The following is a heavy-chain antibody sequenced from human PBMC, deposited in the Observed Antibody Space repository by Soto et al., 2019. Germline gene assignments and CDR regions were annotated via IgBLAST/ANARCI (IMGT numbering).Heavy chain of an antibody. CDR2: VRGNGDPP. CDR3: VKSRGGNNFDFFD. CDR1: GFTFSSCD. Sequence: PGGSLRLSCSASGFTFSSCDMHWVRQAPGKGLEYVSGVRGNGDPPFYADSVKGRFTISRDNSKNTLYLQMSSLSADDTAVYYCVKSRGGNNFDFFDWGQGALVTVSS. V-gene: IGHV3-64D*06. D-gene: IGHD5-12*01. J-gene: IGHJ4*02.